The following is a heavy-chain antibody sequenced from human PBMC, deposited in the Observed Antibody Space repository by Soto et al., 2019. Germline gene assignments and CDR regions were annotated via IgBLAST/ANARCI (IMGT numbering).Heavy chain of an antibody. CDR2: TYYRSRWYS. CDR3: ARDPPGFQSAFGF. D-gene: IGHD3-3*01. J-gene: IGHJ4*02. Sequence: SQTLSLTCAISGDSVSSNGAAWNWIRQSPSRGLEWLGRTYYRSRWYSDYAPSVKSRITVNQDTSQNQFSLQLNSVTPEATAIYYCARDPPGFQSAFGFWGQGTLVTVSS. CDR1: GDSVSSNGAA. V-gene: IGHV6-1*01.